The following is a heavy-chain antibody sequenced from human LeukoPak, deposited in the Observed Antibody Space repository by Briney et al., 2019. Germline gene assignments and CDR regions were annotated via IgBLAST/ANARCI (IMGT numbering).Heavy chain of an antibody. CDR2: ISSSGSTV. V-gene: IGHV3-11*04. D-gene: IGHD6-19*01. CDR3: ARVEKDSSGWYDY. Sequence: GGSLRLSCAASGFTFSDYYMSWIRQAPGKGLEWVSYISSSGSTVFYADSVKGRFTISRDNAKNSLYLQMNSLRAEETAVYYCARVEKDSSGWYDYWGQGTLVTVSS. J-gene: IGHJ4*02. CDR1: GFTFSDYY.